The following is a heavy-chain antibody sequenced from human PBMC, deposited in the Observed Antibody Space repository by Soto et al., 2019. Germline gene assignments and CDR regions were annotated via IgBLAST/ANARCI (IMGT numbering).Heavy chain of an antibody. D-gene: IGHD3-9*01. CDR2: ISYDGNVA. CDR3: AKEGPITDWYFDY. J-gene: IGHJ4*02. V-gene: IGHV3-30*18. CDR1: GFTFSNYG. Sequence: QVQLVESGGGVVQPGRSLRLSCAASGFTFSNYGMHWVRQAPGKGLEWVIVISYDGNVAYYAASVKGRFTISRDKSRNTLYLQMNSLRTEDTAMYYCAKEGPITDWYFDYWGQGTVVTVCS.